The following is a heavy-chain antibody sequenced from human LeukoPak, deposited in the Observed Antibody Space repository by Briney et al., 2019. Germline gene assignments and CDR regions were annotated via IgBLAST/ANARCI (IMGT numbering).Heavy chain of an antibody. Sequence: GGSLRLSCAASGFTFSSYAMSWVRQAPGKGLEWVSGINWNGGSTGYADSVKGRFTISRDNAKNSLYLQMNSLRAEDTALYHCARGGYSSSSDLDYWGQGTLVTVSS. J-gene: IGHJ4*02. CDR1: GFTFSSYA. D-gene: IGHD6-6*01. CDR2: INWNGGST. CDR3: ARGGYSSSSDLDY. V-gene: IGHV3-20*01.